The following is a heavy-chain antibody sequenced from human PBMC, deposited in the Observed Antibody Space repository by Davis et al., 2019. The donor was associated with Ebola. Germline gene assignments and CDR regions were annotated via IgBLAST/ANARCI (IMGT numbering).Heavy chain of an antibody. CDR1: GFTFSSYE. J-gene: IGHJ6*02. CDR2: ISGSGGST. CDR3: ARPSSSSDYYYYYYGMDV. V-gene: IGHV3-23*01. D-gene: IGHD6-6*01. Sequence: GESLKIPCAASGFTFSSYEMNWVRQAPGKGLEWVSAISGSGGSTYYADSVKGRFTISRDNSKNTLYLQMNSLRAEDTAVYYCARPSSSSDYYYYYYGMDVWGQGTTVTVSS.